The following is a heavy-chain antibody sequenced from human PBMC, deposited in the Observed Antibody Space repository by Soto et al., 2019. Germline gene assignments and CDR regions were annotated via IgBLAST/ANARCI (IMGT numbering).Heavy chain of an antibody. CDR2: ISYDGTNK. D-gene: IGHD1-26*01. CDR3: AKDPGGSYYFDY. Sequence: GGSLRLSCAASGFTFSSYGMHWVRQAPGKGLEWVAVISYDGTNKYYADSVKGRFTISRDNSKNTLYLQMNSLRAEDTAVYYCAKDPGGSYYFDYCGQGTLVTVSS. V-gene: IGHV3-30*18. CDR1: GFTFSSYG. J-gene: IGHJ4*02.